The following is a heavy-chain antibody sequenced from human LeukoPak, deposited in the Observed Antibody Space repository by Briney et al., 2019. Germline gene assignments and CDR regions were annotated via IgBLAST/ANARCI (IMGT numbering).Heavy chain of an antibody. CDR3: ARDLELEY. CDR1: GFKFSNHG. D-gene: IGHD1-7*01. Sequence: SGGSLRLSRTASGFKFSNHGMNWVRQAPGKGLEWVAVIWSDGSNKYHADSVKGRFTVTRDNSMSTLYLQMNSLRAEDTAVYYCARDLELEYWGQGTLVTVSS. CDR2: IWSDGSNK. J-gene: IGHJ4*02. V-gene: IGHV3-33*01.